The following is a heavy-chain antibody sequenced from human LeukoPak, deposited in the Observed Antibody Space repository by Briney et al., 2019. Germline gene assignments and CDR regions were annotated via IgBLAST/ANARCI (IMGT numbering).Heavy chain of an antibody. CDR3: AKYGLYNFDY. Sequence: SEALSLTCTVSGGFISSSSYYWGWIRQPPGKGLEWIGSIFYSGSTYYNPSLKSRVTISVDTSKNQFSLKLSSVTAADTAIYYCAKYGLYNFDYWGQGTLVTVSS. CDR2: IFYSGST. D-gene: IGHD2-2*02. J-gene: IGHJ4*02. CDR1: GGFISSSSYY. V-gene: IGHV4-39*07.